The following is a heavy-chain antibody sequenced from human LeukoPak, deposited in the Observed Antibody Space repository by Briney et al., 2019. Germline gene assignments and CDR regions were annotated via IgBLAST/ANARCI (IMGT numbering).Heavy chain of an antibody. Sequence: SETLSLTCAVYGGSFSGYYWSWIRQPPGKGLEWLGEINHSGSTNYNPSLKSRVTISVDTSKNQFSLKLSSVTAADTAVYYCAREGIAVAGCDFDYWGQGTLVTVSS. CDR2: INHSGST. J-gene: IGHJ4*02. D-gene: IGHD6-19*01. CDR1: GGSFSGYY. V-gene: IGHV4-34*01. CDR3: AREGIAVAGCDFDY.